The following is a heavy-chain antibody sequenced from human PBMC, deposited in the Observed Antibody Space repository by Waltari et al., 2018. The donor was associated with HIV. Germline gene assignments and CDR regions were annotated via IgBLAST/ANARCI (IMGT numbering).Heavy chain of an antibody. CDR2: INHSGST. V-gene: IGHV4-34*01. Sequence: QVQLQQWGAGLLKPSETLSLTCAVYGGSFSGYYWSWIRQPPGKGLEWIGEINHSGSTNYNPSLKSRVTISVDTSKNQFSLKLSSVTAADTAVYYCARGLIGWELPNSHFDYWGQGTLVTVSS. CDR3: ARGLIGWELPNSHFDY. CDR1: GGSFSGYY. J-gene: IGHJ4*02. D-gene: IGHD1-26*01.